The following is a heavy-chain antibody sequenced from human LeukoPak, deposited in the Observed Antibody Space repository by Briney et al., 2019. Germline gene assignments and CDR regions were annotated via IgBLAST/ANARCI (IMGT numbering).Heavy chain of an antibody. D-gene: IGHD1-1*01. V-gene: IGHV3-7*03. CDR2: IKKDGSGI. Sequence: TGGSLRLSCAVSGFPFSNSWMYWVRQAPGKRLEGVANIKKDGSGISYVESVKGRFIISRDNSRNSLYLQMNSLKVEDTAVYFCAGGNAMGVWGKGTAVTVYS. CDR1: GFPFSNSW. J-gene: IGHJ6*03. CDR3: AGGNAMGV.